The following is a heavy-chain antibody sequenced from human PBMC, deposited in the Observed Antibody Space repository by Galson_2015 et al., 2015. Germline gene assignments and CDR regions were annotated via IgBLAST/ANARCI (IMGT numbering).Heavy chain of an antibody. J-gene: IGHJ4*02. V-gene: IGHV3-23*01. CDR2: ISGSGGST. CDR1: GFTFSSYA. Sequence: SLRLSCAASGFTFSSYAMSWVRRAPGKGLEWFSGISGSGGSTYYADSVKGRFTISRDNSKNTLNLQMNSLRAEDTAVYYCARSAVVRGVIVIDYWGQGTLVTVSS. D-gene: IGHD3-10*01. CDR3: ARSAVVRGVIVIDY.